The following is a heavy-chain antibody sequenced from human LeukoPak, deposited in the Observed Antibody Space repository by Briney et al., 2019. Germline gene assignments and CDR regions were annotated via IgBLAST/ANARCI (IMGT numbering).Heavy chain of an antibody. V-gene: IGHV4-34*01. CDR2: INHSGST. Sequence: PSETLSLTCAVYGGSFSGYYWSWIRQPPGKGLEWIGEINHSGSTHYNPSLKSRVTISVDTSKNQFSLKLSSVTAADTAVYYCARDLTIFGVARFDPWGQGTLVTVSS. CDR1: GGSFSGYY. CDR3: ARDLTIFGVARFDP. D-gene: IGHD3-3*01. J-gene: IGHJ5*02.